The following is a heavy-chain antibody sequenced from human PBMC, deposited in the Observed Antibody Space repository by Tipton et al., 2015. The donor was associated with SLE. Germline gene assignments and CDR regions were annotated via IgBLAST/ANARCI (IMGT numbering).Heavy chain of an antibody. D-gene: IGHD3-16*01. CDR1: GFTFSTYA. J-gene: IGHJ6*03. Sequence: SLRLSCAASGFTFSTYAMYWVRQAPGKGLEWVAVISYDGSNKYYADSVKGRFTISRDNAKNSLYLQMNSLRGEDTALYFCARNGGYYYYMDVWGKGTTVTVSS. V-gene: IGHV3-30*04. CDR3: ARNGGYYYYMDV. CDR2: ISYDGSNK.